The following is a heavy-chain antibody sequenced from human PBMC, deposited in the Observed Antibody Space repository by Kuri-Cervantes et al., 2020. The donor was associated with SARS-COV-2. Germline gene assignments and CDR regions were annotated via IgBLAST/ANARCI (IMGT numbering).Heavy chain of an antibody. V-gene: IGHV3-30*03. CDR1: GFTFSSYG. Sequence: GSLKISCAASGFTFSSYGMHWVRQAPGKGLEWVAVISYDGSNKYYADSVKGRFTISRDNSKNTLYLQMSSLRAEDTAVYYCARDLRLGKSLDYWGQGTLVTVSS. D-gene: IGHD7-27*01. J-gene: IGHJ4*02. CDR2: ISYDGSNK. CDR3: ARDLRLGKSLDY.